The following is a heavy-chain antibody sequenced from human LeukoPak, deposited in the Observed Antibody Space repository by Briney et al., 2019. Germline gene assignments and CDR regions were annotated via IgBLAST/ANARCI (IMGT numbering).Heavy chain of an antibody. CDR1: GGSISSYY. V-gene: IGHV4-59*01. J-gene: IGHJ3*02. Sequence: NPSETLSLTCTVSGGSISSYYWSWIRQPPGKGLEWIGYIYYSGSTNYNPSLKSRVTISVDTSKNQFSLKLSSVTAADTAVYYCARDSGLVAPVYDAFVIWGQGTMVTVSS. CDR2: IYYSGST. D-gene: IGHD5-12*01. CDR3: ARDSGLVAPVYDAFVI.